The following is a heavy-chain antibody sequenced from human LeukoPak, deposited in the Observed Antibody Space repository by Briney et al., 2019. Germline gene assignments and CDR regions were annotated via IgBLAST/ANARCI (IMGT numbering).Heavy chain of an antibody. J-gene: IGHJ4*02. V-gene: IGHV4-38-2*02. CDR1: GYSISTSYY. CDR2: IYHSGNT. Sequence: SSETLSLTCTVSGYSISTSYYWGWIRQPRGKGLEWIGSIYHSGNTYYNPSLKSRVTISVDTSKNQFSLKLNSVTAADTAVYYCARAGYGDSDFDYWGQGTLVTVSS. CDR3: ARAGYGDSDFDY. D-gene: IGHD4-17*01.